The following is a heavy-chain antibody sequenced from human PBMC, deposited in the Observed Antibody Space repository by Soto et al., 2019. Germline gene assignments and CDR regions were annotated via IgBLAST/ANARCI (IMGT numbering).Heavy chain of an antibody. CDR2: ISDDGSNI. Sequence: QVQLVASGGGVVQPGGYLRLSCAAYGFTFSRYPMHWVRQAPGKGLEWVAGISDDGSNIQYADSVKGRLTVSRDDSKSTLYLQMNNLGTEDTAEYFCAREEPHPAPLVFWGQGTLVTVSS. J-gene: IGHJ4*02. CDR1: GFTFSRYP. CDR3: AREEPHPAPLVF. V-gene: IGHV3-30-3*01.